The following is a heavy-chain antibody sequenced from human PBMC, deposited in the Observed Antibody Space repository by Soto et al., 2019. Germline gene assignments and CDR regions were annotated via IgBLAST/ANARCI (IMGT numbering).Heavy chain of an antibody. CDR2: IHHSGDD. V-gene: IGHV4-4*02. CDR3: ARVEFGRFGAY. CDR1: CESVSSDSW. D-gene: IGHD3-10*01. Sequence: PSETLSLTCVFSCESVSSDSWWSWVRQPPGKGLEWIGEIHHSGDDNYNPSLKSRVTLSLDKSKNQFSLKLSSVTAADTAVYYCARVEFGRFGAYWGQGTPVTVSS. J-gene: IGHJ4*02.